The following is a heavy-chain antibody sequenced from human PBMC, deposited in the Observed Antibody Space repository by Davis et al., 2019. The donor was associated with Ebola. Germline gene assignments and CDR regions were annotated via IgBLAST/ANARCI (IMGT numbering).Heavy chain of an antibody. CDR2: IIPIFGTA. CDR3: ARDPGPIVVVVYANYGMDV. CDR1: GGTFSSYA. Sequence: SVKVSCKASGGTFSSYAISWVRQAPGQGLEWMGGIIPIFGTANYAQKFQGRVTITADESTSTAYMELSSLRSEDTAVYYCARDPGPIVVVVYANYGMDVWGQGTTVTVSS. V-gene: IGHV1-69*13. J-gene: IGHJ6*02. D-gene: IGHD2-8*02.